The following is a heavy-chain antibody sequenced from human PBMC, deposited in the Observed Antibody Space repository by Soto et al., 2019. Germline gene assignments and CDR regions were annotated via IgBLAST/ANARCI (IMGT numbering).Heavy chain of an antibody. D-gene: IGHD2-21*01. CDR1: GFTFGTYG. CDR2: IWYDGSVK. Sequence: TLRLSCAASGFTFGTYGMHWVRQAPGEGLEWVAGIWYDGSVKTYADSVKGRFSISRDNSQNTVYLQMNTLRAGDTAVYYCARADCGGQCPCDYWGQGTLVTVSS. CDR3: ARADCGGQCPCDY. J-gene: IGHJ4*02. V-gene: IGHV3-33*01.